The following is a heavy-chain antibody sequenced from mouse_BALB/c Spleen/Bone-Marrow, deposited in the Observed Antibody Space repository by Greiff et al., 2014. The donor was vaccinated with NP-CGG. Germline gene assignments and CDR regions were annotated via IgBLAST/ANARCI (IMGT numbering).Heavy chain of an antibody. J-gene: IGHJ4*01. V-gene: IGHV3-1*02. CDR2: IHYSGIT. Sequence: EVQLQQSGPDLVKPSQSLSLTRTVTGYSITSYYSWHWIRQFPGNKLEWMGYIHYSGITVYNPSLKSRISITRDTSNNQFFLQLNSVNTEDTATYYCARFAGTPYTMDYWGQGTSVTVSS. CDR3: ARFAGTPYTMDY. CDR1: GYSITSYYS. D-gene: IGHD4-1*01.